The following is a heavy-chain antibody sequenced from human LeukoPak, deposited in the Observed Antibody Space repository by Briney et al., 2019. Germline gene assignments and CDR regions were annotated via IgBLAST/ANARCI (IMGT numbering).Heavy chain of an antibody. Sequence: GGSLRLSCTAFKFTFSNYAMSWVRQAPGKGLERVSVISGSGGSTYYADSVKGRFTISRDNSKDTLFLPMNGLRTEDTAVYYCAKRSNFWTGYLDYWGQGALVTVSS. D-gene: IGHD3/OR15-3a*01. CDR2: ISGSGGST. J-gene: IGHJ4*02. V-gene: IGHV3-23*01. CDR3: AKRSNFWTGYLDY. CDR1: KFTFSNYA.